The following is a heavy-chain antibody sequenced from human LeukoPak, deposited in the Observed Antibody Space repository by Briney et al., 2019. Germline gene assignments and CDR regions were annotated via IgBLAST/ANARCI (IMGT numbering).Heavy chain of an antibody. CDR3: AKHFYSYGYKAFDI. V-gene: IGHV3-23*01. D-gene: IGHD5-18*01. CDR2: ISGSGSNT. J-gene: IGHJ3*02. Sequence: PGGSLRLSCAASGVTFSSYAMSWVRQAPGKGLEWVADISGSGSNTYYSDFVKGRFTISRDNSKNSLFPQMNSLRAEDTAVYYCAKHFYSYGYKAFDIWGQGTMVTVSS. CDR1: GVTFSSYA.